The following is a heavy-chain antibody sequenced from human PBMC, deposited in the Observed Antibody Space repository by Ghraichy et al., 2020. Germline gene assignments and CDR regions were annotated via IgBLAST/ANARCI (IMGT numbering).Heavy chain of an antibody. CDR2: FDPEDGET. D-gene: IGHD3-10*01. Sequence: ASVKVSCKVSGYTLTELSMHWVRQAPGKGLEWMGGFDPEDGETIYAQKFQGRVTMTEDTSTDTAYMELSSLRSEDTAVYYCATAQSPFMVRGAYGMDVWGQGTTVTVSS. CDR1: GYTLTELS. CDR3: ATAQSPFMVRGAYGMDV. V-gene: IGHV1-24*01. J-gene: IGHJ6*02.